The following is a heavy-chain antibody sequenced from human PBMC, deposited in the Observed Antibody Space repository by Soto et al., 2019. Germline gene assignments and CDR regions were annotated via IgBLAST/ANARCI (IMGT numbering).Heavy chain of an antibody. Sequence: GGSLRLSCVVSGFTFSGYSMNWVRQTPGKGLEWLSYISSAGTTISYADSVKGRFTISRDNAKNSLYLQMNSLRDEDTAVYYCARDFDCADGCCYTGYYYYGLDVWGQGTTVTVAS. CDR1: GFTFSGYS. CDR2: ISSAGTTI. V-gene: IGHV3-48*02. CDR3: ARDFDCADGCCYTGYYYYGLDV. J-gene: IGHJ6*02. D-gene: IGHD2-8*01.